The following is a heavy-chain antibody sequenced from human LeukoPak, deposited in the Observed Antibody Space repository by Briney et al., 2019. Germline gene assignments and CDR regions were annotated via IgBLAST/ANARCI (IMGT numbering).Heavy chain of an antibody. CDR3: ARVAASIAARPNGNDAFDI. CDR2: IIPIFGTA. Sequence: VASVKVSCKASGGTLSSYAISWVRQAPGQGLEWMGGIIPIFGTANYAQKFQGRVTITTDESTSTAYMELSSLRSEDTAVYYCARVAASIAARPNGNDAFDIWGKGTMVTVSS. V-gene: IGHV1-69*05. CDR1: GGTLSSYA. D-gene: IGHD6-6*01. J-gene: IGHJ3*02.